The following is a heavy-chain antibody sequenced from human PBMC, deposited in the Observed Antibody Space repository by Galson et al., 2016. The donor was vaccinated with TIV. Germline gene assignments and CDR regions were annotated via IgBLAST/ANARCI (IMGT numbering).Heavy chain of an antibody. CDR2: IVPIYRSP. CDR1: GGSFSIYY. Sequence: VKVSCKASGGSFSIYYINWVRQAPGQGPEWMGGIVPIYRSPKYARRFQGRVTITADESTSTVFVELTSLTSDDTATYYCARPSDSSWYFDLWGRGTQVIVSS. CDR3: ARPSDSSWYFDL. J-gene: IGHJ2*01. V-gene: IGHV1-69*01. D-gene: IGHD6-13*01.